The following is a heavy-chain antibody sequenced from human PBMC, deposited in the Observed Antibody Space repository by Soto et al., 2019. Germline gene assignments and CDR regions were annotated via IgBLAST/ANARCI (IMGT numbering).Heavy chain of an antibody. CDR2: IKQDGSEK. D-gene: IGHD5-18*01. V-gene: IGHV3-7*05. CDR1: GFTFSSYW. CDR3: ARDFPATWIQLGDVFDF. J-gene: IGHJ3*01. Sequence: GGSLRLSCAASGFTFSSYWMSWVRQAPGKGLEWVANIKQDGSEKYYVDSVKGRFTISRDNAKNSLYQQMNSQRAEDTAEYYYARDFPATWIQLGDVFDFWGKGTMVTVSS.